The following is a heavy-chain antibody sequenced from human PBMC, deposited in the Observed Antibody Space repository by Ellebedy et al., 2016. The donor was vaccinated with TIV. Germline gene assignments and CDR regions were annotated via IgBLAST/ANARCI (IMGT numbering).Heavy chain of an antibody. V-gene: IGHV3-7*01. CDR2: INQDGSGE. D-gene: IGHD3-10*01. Sequence: GGSLRLXCAASGVTFSEHWMSWVRQAAGKGLEWVANINQDGSGEYYVDSVKGRFTISRDNSKNTLYLQMNSLRAEDTAVYYCAKAPKLLWFGESPFDYWGQGTLVTVSS. CDR3: AKAPKLLWFGESPFDY. CDR1: GVTFSEHW. J-gene: IGHJ4*02.